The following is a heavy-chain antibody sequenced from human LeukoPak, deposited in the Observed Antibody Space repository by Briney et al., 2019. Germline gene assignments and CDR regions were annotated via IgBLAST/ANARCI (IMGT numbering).Heavy chain of an antibody. CDR3: ASSGFGRNFDY. Sequence: GGSLRLSCAASGFTFSSYSMNWVRQAPGKGLEWVSYISSSSSDIYYADSVKGRFTISRDNAKNPLYLQMNSLRVEDTAVYYCASSGFGRNFDYWGQGTLVTVSS. V-gene: IGHV3-48*01. J-gene: IGHJ4*02. CDR1: GFTFSSYS. CDR2: ISSSSSDI. D-gene: IGHD3-10*01.